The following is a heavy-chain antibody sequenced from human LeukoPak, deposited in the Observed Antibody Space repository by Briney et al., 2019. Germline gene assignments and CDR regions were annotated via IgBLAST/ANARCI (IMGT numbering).Heavy chain of an antibody. CDR2: INPDGSGT. D-gene: IGHD4-23*01. J-gene: IGHJ4*02. CDR1: GFTFSTYW. CDR3: AKDLRGNPDY. Sequence: TGGSLRLSCAASGFTFSTYWMHWVRQAPGKGLVWVSRINPDGSGTDHADSVKSRFTISRDNAKNTLYLQMNSLRAEDTAVYYCAKDLRGNPDYWGQGTLVTVSS. V-gene: IGHV3-74*01.